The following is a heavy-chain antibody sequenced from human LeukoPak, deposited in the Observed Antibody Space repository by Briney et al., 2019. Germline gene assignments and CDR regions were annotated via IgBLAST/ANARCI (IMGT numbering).Heavy chain of an antibody. J-gene: IGHJ6*03. D-gene: IGHD3-10*01. CDR3: AEAMVPGVITTSYFYYMDV. V-gene: IGHV3-43*02. CDR2: ISGDGGST. Sequence: GGSLRLSCAASGFTFDDYAMHWVRRAPGKGLEWVSLISGDGGSTYYGDSVKGRFTVSRDNTKNSLYLQMNSLRTEDTALYYCAEAMVPGVITTSYFYYMDVWGKGTTVTVSS. CDR1: GFTFDDYA.